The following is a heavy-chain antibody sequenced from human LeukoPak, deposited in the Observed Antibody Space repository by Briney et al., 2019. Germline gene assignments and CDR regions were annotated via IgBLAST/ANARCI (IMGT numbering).Heavy chain of an antibody. Sequence: PGGSLRLSCAASGFTVSSNYMSWVRQAPGKGLEWVSVIYSGGSTYYADSVKGRFTISRDNSKNTLYLQMNSLRAEDTAVYYCAKTYSGSYLFAFDIWGQGTMVTVSS. CDR2: IYSGGST. D-gene: IGHD1-26*01. CDR3: AKTYSGSYLFAFDI. V-gene: IGHV3-53*01. CDR1: GFTVSSNY. J-gene: IGHJ3*02.